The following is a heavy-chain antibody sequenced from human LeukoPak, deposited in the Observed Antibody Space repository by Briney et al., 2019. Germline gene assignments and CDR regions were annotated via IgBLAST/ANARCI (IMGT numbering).Heavy chain of an antibody. CDR3: ARVNYYDSSGYSPDFDY. J-gene: IGHJ4*02. CDR2: IIPIFGTA. D-gene: IGHD3-22*01. Sequence: SVKVSCKASGGTFSSYAISWVRQAPGQGLEWMGGIIPIFGTANYAQKFQGRVTITADESTSTAYMELSSLRSEDTAVYYCARVNYYDSSGYSPDFDYWGQGTPVTVSS. CDR1: GGTFSSYA. V-gene: IGHV1-69*13.